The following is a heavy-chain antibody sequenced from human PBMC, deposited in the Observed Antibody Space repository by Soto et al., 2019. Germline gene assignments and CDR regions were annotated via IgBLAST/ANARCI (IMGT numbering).Heavy chain of an antibody. D-gene: IGHD3-3*01. CDR3: ARLSGWSGYHDSYNWFDP. V-gene: IGHV4-39*01. CDR2: IYYSGST. Sequence: SETLSLTCTVSGGSISSSSYYWGWIRQPPGKGLEWIGSIYYSGSTYYNPSLKSRVTISVDTPKNQFSLKLSSVTAADTAVYYCARLSGWSGYHDSYNWFDPWGQGTLVTVSS. J-gene: IGHJ5*02. CDR1: GGSISSSSYY.